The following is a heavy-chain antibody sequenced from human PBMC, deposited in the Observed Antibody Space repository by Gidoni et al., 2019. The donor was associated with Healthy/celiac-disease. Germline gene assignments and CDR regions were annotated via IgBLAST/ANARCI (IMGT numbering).Heavy chain of an antibody. CDR2: INAGNGNT. Sequence: QVQLVQSGAEVTKPGASVKVSCKASGYTFTSYAMHWVRQAPGQRLEWMGWINAGNGNTKYSQKFQGRVTITRDTSASTAYMELSSLRSEETAVYYCARQGRSIAAAGTYNWFDPWGQGTLVTVSS. J-gene: IGHJ5*02. D-gene: IGHD6-13*01. CDR1: GYTFTSYA. V-gene: IGHV1-3*01. CDR3: ARQGRSIAAAGTYNWFDP.